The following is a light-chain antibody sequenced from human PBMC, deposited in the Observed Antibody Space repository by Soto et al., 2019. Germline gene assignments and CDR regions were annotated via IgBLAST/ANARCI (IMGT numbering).Light chain of an antibody. V-gene: IGLV1-40*01. CDR2: GNS. CDR3: QAYDGSLSGGV. J-gene: IGLJ3*02. Sequence: QSVLTEPPSVSGAPGQRVTISCTGSSSNIGAGYDVHWYQQLPGTAPKLLIYGNSNRPSGMPDRLSGSKSVTSASLAITGLQAEDEADYYCQAYDGSLSGGVFGGGTKLAVL. CDR1: SSNIGAGYD.